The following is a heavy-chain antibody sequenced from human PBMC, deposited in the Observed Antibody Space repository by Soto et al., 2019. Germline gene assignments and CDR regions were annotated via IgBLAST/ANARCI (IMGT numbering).Heavy chain of an antibody. CDR2: TYYRSKWYN. Sequence: SQTLSLTCAISGDSVSSNSAAWNWIRQSPSRGLEWLGRTYYRSKWYNDYAVSVKSRITINPDTSKNQFSLQLNSVTPEDTAVYYCARDRGXKQWLFSSPYYYYGMDVWGQGTTVTVSS. CDR3: ARDRGXKQWLFSSPYYYYGMDV. V-gene: IGHV6-1*01. D-gene: IGHD6-19*01. CDR1: GDSVSSNSAA. J-gene: IGHJ6*02.